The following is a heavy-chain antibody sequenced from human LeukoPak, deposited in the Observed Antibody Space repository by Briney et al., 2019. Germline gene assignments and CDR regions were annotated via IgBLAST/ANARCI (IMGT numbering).Heavy chain of an antibody. D-gene: IGHD3-22*01. Sequence: GGSLRLSCAASGFTLSSYWMHWVRHAPGKGLVWVSRIKSDGSTNYADSVKGRFTISRDNATNTVSLQMNSLRAEDTGVYYCARAPSEIGGYYPEYFRHWGQGTLVTVSS. CDR3: ARAPSEIGGYYPEYFRH. V-gene: IGHV3-74*01. CDR2: IKSDGST. CDR1: GFTLSSYW. J-gene: IGHJ1*01.